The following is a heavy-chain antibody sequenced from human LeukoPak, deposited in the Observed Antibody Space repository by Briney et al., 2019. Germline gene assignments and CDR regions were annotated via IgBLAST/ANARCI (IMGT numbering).Heavy chain of an antibody. V-gene: IGHV3-74*01. J-gene: IGHJ6*03. CDR3: ARDVAPASAYYYYMDV. D-gene: IGHD5-12*01. Sequence: GGSLRLSCAASGFIFSSYWMHWVRHAPGKGLVWVSRINTDGSSTSYADSVKGRFTISRDNAKNTLYLQMNSLRAEDTAVYYCARDVAPASAYYYYMDVWGKGTTVTVSS. CDR2: INTDGSST. CDR1: GFIFSSYW.